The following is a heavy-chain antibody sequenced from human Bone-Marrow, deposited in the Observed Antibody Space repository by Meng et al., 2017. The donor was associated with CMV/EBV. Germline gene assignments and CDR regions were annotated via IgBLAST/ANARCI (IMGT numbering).Heavy chain of an antibody. CDR1: GGSINSSNYH. D-gene: IGHD4-17*01. V-gene: IGHV4-39*07. J-gene: IGHJ6*02. Sequence: SETLSLTCTVSGGSINSSNYHWGWIRQPPGKGLEWIGSIYYSGSTYYNASLKSRVTISVDTSKNQFSLKLSSVTAADTAVYYCARATTVTFYYYGMDVWGQGTTVTVSS. CDR2: IYYSGST. CDR3: ARATTVTFYYYGMDV.